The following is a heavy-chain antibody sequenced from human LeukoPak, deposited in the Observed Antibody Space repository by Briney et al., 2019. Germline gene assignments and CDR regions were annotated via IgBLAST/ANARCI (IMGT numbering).Heavy chain of an antibody. CDR1: GYSFTSYW. J-gene: IGHJ6*02. CDR3: AVNYGGSRYYYYGMDV. D-gene: IGHD4-23*01. CDR2: IYPGDSDT. V-gene: IGHV5-51*01. Sequence: GESLKISCKGSGYSFTSYWIGWVRQMPGKGLEWMGVIYPGDSDTRYSPSFQGQVTISADKSISTAYLQWSSLKASDTAMYYCAVNYGGSRYYYYGMDVWGQGTTVTVSS.